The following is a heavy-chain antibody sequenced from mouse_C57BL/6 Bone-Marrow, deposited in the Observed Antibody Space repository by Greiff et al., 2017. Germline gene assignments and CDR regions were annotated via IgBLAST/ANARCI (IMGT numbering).Heavy chain of an antibody. J-gene: IGHJ2*01. D-gene: IGHD1-1*01. CDR1: GYTFTSYG. V-gene: IGHV1-81*01. CDR2: IYPRSGNT. CDR3: ARKTPSYYYGSSYGH. Sequence: VLLQQSGAELARPGASVKLSCKASGYTFTSYGISWVQQRTGQGLEWIGEIYPRSGNTYYNEKFKGKATLPADKSSSTAYMELHSLTSEDSAVYFCARKTPSYYYGSSYGHWGQGTTLTVSS.